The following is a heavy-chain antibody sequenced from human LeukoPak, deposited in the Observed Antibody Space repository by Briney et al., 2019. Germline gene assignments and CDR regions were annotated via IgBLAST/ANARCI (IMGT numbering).Heavy chain of an antibody. CDR1: GYTFTTYY. Sequence: ASVKVSFKASGYTFTTYYMHWVRQAPGQGLEWMGIINPSGGSTGYAQKFQGRVTMTRDTSTSTVYMELSSLRSEDTAVYYCATSETVGTTTGRRVLDYWGQGTLVTVSS. CDR3: ATSETVGTTTGRRVLDY. J-gene: IGHJ4*02. CDR2: INPSGGST. V-gene: IGHV1-46*01. D-gene: IGHD1-26*01.